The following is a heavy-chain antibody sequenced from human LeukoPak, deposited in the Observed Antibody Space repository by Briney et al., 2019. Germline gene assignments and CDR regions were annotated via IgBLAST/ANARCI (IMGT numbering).Heavy chain of an antibody. CDR3: ARTPRGSSWYKGYNWFDP. Sequence: PGGSLRLSCAASGFSFSSYSMNWVRQAPGKGLEWVSSISSSSSYIYYADSVKGRFTISRDNAKNSLYLQMNSLRAEDTAVYYCARTPRGSSWYKGYNWFDPWGQGTLVTVSS. CDR2: ISSSSSYI. D-gene: IGHD6-13*01. CDR1: GFSFSSYS. V-gene: IGHV3-21*01. J-gene: IGHJ5*02.